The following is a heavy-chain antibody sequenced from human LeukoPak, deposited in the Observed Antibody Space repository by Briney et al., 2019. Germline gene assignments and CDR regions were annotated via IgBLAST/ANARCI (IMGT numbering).Heavy chain of an antibody. CDR1: GFTFSKHW. V-gene: IGHV3-74*01. D-gene: IGHD4-11*01. Sequence: GGSLRLSCAASGFTFSKHWMHWVRQVPGKGLVWVSRINSDGSSTSYADSVKGRFTISRDNAKNTLYLQMNSLRAKDTAVHYCARATSYSNYGMDVWGQGTTVTVSS. CDR3: ARATSYSNYGMDV. CDR2: INSDGSST. J-gene: IGHJ6*02.